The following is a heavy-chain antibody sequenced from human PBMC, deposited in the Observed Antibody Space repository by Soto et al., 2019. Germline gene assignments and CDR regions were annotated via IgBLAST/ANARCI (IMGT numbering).Heavy chain of an antibody. Sequence: QVQLVESGGGVVQPGGSLNLACVASGFTVGTTGMHWVRQAPGKGLEWVAMISHSGTSKQYGDSVQGRFTVSRDDAKNTMYLQMSRLRHEDTGTYDCAKDWGSGGWFNWFHPCGQGVQVTVSS. J-gene: IGHJ5*02. CDR1: GFTVGTTG. D-gene: IGHD2-15*01. V-gene: IGHV3-30*18. CDR2: ISHSGTSK. CDR3: AKDWGSGGWFNWFHP.